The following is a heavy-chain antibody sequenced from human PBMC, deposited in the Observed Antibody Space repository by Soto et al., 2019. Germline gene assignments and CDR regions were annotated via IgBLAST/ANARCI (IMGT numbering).Heavy chain of an antibody. Sequence: GGSLRLCCSESGFTFSSYSMNWVRQAPGKGLEWVSSISSSSSYIYYADSVKGRFTISRDNAKNSLYLQMNSLRAEDTAVYYCARDRPQGYSYGYNAFDIWGQGTMVTVSS. CDR3: ARDRPQGYSYGYNAFDI. D-gene: IGHD5-18*01. CDR1: GFTFSSYS. J-gene: IGHJ3*02. V-gene: IGHV3-21*01. CDR2: ISSSSSYI.